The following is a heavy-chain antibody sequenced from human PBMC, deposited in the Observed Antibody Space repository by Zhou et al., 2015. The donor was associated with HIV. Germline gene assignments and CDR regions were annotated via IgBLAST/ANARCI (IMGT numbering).Heavy chain of an antibody. CDR3: ARLVRGVIITPSDAFDI. CDR2: IIPIFGTA. J-gene: IGHJ3*02. D-gene: IGHD3-10*01. V-gene: IGHV1-69*01. CDR1: GGTFSSYA. Sequence: QVQLVQSGAEVKKPGSSVKVSCKASGGTFSSYAISWVRQAPGQGLEWMGGIIPIFGTANYAQKFQGRVTITADESTSTAYMELSSLRSEDTAVYYCARLVRGVIITPSDAFDIWAKGQWSPSLQ.